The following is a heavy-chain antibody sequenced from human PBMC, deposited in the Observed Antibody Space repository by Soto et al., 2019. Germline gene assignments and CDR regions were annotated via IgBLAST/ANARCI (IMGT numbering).Heavy chain of an antibody. CDR2: ISYDGSDK. J-gene: IGHJ4*02. V-gene: IGHV3-30-3*01. CDR1: GFTFSSYA. D-gene: IGHD3-22*01. CDR3: ARDYYKYYDSSGYYRSPTY. Sequence: GGSLRLSCAASGFTFSSYAMHWVRQAPGKGLEWVALISYDGSDKDYADSVKGRFTISRDNSRNTLFLQMNSLRAEDTAVYYCARDYYKYYDSSGYYRSPTYWGQGTLVTVSS.